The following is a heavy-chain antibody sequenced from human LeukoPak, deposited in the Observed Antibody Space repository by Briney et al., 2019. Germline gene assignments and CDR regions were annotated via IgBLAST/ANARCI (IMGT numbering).Heavy chain of an antibody. Sequence: GGSLRLSCAASGFTFSSHWMHWVRQAPGKGLVWVSGISTDGSRPRYADSVNGRFTISRDNAKNTLYLQMNSLRAEDTAVYFCVRDGQGSTPLDYWGQGTLVTVSS. D-gene: IGHD2-15*01. CDR2: ISTDGSRP. J-gene: IGHJ4*02. CDR1: GFTFSSHW. V-gene: IGHV3-74*01. CDR3: VRDGQGSTPLDY.